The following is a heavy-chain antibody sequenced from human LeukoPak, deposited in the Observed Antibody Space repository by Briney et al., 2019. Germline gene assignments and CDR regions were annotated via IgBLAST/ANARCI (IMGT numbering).Heavy chain of an antibody. CDR2: ITASGPTT. CDR3: AKDADDYVSYFDY. Sequence: GGSLRLSCAASGFTLTTYAMTWVRQAPGKGLEWVSGITASGPTTYYADSVKGRFTFSRDNSKNTLYLQMNSLRAEDTAVYYCAKDADDYVSYFDYWGQGTPVTVSS. CDR1: GFTLTTYA. V-gene: IGHV3-23*01. D-gene: IGHD4-17*01. J-gene: IGHJ4*02.